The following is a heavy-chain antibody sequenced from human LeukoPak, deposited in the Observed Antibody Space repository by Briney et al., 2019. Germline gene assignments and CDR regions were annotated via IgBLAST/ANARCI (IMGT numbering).Heavy chain of an antibody. CDR3: ARDSYSSSWYFDY. Sequence: PSETLSLTCTVSGGSLSSYYWSWIRPPAGKGLEWIGRIYASGRTNYNPSLKSRVTMSVDTSMNQFSLTLSSVTAADTAVYYCARDSYSSSWYFDYWGQGTLVTVSS. D-gene: IGHD6-13*01. J-gene: IGHJ4*02. CDR1: GGSLSSYY. CDR2: IYASGRT. V-gene: IGHV4-4*07.